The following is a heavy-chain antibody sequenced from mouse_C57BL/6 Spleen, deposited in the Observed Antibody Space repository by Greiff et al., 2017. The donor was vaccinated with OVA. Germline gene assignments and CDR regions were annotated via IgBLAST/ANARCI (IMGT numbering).Heavy chain of an antibody. CDR2: INPNNGGT. Sequence: EVQLQQSGPELVKPGASVKISCKASGYTFTDYYMNWVKQSHGKSLEWIGDINPNNGGTSYNQKFKGKATMTVDQSSSTAYMELRSLTSEDSAVYYCARQGYYDDDGFAYWGQGTPVTVSA. J-gene: IGHJ3*01. CDR1: GYTFTDYY. CDR3: ARQGYYDDDGFAY. V-gene: IGHV1-26*01. D-gene: IGHD2-4*01.